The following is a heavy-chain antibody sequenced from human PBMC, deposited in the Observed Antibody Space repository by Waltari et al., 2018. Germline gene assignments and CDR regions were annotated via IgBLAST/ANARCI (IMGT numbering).Heavy chain of an antibody. CDR3: ATWTGGSLGAFDN. CDR2: IYSGGDT. D-gene: IGHD7-27*01. CDR1: GFTVSNNY. Sequence: EVQLVESGGGLIQPGGSLRLSCEVSGFTVSNNYIGWVRQAPGTGLEWVSVIYSGGDTYDADAVRCRFTISRDNSKNTLYLQMNSLRVEDTALYYCATWTGGSLGAFDNWGQGTMVTVSS. J-gene: IGHJ3*02. V-gene: IGHV3-53*01.